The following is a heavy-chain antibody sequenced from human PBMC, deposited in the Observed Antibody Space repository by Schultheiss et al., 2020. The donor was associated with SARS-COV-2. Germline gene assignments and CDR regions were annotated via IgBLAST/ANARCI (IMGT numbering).Heavy chain of an antibody. V-gene: IGHV4-34*01. CDR1: GGSLSAYY. Sequence: SETLSLTCAAYGGSLSAYYCSWIRQSPGTGLEWIGEINHSVSTNYNPSLKSRLTISVDTSKNQFSLKLTSLTAADTAIYYCARGNDFVYFFDSWGQGTLVTV. J-gene: IGHJ4*02. CDR3: ARGNDFVYFFDS. CDR2: INHSVST. D-gene: IGHD3-3*01.